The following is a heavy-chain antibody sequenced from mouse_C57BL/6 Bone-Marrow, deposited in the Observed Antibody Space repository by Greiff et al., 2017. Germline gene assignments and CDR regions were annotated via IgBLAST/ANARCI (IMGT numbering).Heavy chain of an antibody. CDR2: ISSGGSYT. Sequence: EVQLVESGGDLVKPGGSLKLSCAASGFTFSSYGMSWVRQTPDKRLEWVATISSGGSYTYYPDSVKGRFTISRDNAKNTLYLQMRSLKSEDTAMYYCARRGDGTMDYWGQGTSVTVSS. V-gene: IGHV5-6*01. CDR3: ARRGDGTMDY. J-gene: IGHJ4*01. CDR1: GFTFSSYG.